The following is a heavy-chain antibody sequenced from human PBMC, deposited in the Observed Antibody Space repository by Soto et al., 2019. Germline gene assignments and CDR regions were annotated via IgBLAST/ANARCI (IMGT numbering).Heavy chain of an antibody. CDR3: AKSPDVNYYYYGMDV. D-gene: IGHD3-16*01. CDR2: ISYDGSNK. CDR1: GFTFSSYG. V-gene: IGHV3-30*18. Sequence: QVQLVESGGGVVQPGRSLRLSCAASGFTFSSYGMHWVRQAPGKGLERVAVISYDGSNKYYADSVKGRFTISRDNSKNTLYLQMNSLRAEDTAVYYCAKSPDVNYYYYGMDVWGQGTTVTVSS. J-gene: IGHJ6*02.